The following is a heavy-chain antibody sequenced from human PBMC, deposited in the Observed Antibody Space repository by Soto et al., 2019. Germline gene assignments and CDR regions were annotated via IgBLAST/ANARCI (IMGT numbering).Heavy chain of an antibody. CDR1: GFTFSDHY. CDR2: TRNKANSYTT. V-gene: IGHV3-72*01. D-gene: IGHD4-17*01. J-gene: IGHJ4*02. Sequence: EVQLVESGGGLVQPGGSLRLSCAASGFTFSDHYMDWVRQAPGKGLEWVGRTRNKANSYTTEYAASVKGRFTISRDDSKNSLYLRMNSLKTEDTAVYYCARGTVTTMDYWGQGTLITVSS. CDR3: ARGTVTTMDY.